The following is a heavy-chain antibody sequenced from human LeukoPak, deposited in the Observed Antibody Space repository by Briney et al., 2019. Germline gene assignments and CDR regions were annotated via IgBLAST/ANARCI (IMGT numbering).Heavy chain of an antibody. CDR3: ARDESGDSYGLY. Sequence: GGSLRLSCAVSGFTFSSYWMNWVRQAPGKGLEWVANIKQDGSQKYYVDSVRGRFTVSRDNAKNSLYLQLNSLRAEDTAVYYCARDESGDSYGLYWGQGTLVTVSS. D-gene: IGHD5-18*01. V-gene: IGHV3-7*05. CDR2: IKQDGSQK. J-gene: IGHJ4*02. CDR1: GFTFSSYW.